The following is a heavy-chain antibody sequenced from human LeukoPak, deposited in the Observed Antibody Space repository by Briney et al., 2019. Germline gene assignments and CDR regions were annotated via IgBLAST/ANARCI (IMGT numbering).Heavy chain of an antibody. Sequence: PVKVSCKASGGTFSSYAISWVRQAPGQGLEWMGGIIPIFGATNYAQKFQGRVTITADESTSTAYMELSSLRSEDTAVYYCARDGTYYDILTGYYNRPGWFDPWGQGTLVTVSS. CDR1: GGTFSSYA. V-gene: IGHV1-69*13. J-gene: IGHJ5*02. CDR2: IIPIFGAT. D-gene: IGHD3-9*01. CDR3: ARDGTYYDILTGYYNRPGWFDP.